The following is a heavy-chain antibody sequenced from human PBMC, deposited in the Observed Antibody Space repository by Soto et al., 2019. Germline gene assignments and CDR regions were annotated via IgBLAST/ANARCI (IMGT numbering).Heavy chain of an antibody. J-gene: IGHJ6*02. V-gene: IGHV3-30*14. CDR3: ARAPGVGVYDSSGYLNHYYYYGMDV. CDR2: ISYDGGTT. CDR1: GFTFDDYS. Sequence: GGSLRLSCAASGFTFDDYSMHWVRQAPGKGLEWVALISYDGGTTYYGDSVKGRFTISRDDSKNTLFLQMNSLRSEDTAVYYCARAPGVGVYDSSGYLNHYYYYGMDVWGQGPTVTGSS. D-gene: IGHD3-22*01.